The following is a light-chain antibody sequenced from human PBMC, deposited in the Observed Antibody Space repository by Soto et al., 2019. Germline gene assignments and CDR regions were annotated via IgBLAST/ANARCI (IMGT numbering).Light chain of an antibody. CDR3: SSYTSSSTAYV. V-gene: IGLV2-14*01. J-gene: IGLJ1*01. CDR1: SSDVGGYNY. CDR2: EVN. Sequence: QSALTQPASVSGSPGQSITISCTGTSSDVGGYNYVYWYQQHPGKAPKLMIYEVNNRPSGVSNRFSGSKSGNTASLTISGLRAEDEADYYCSSYTSSSTAYVFGTGTKVTVL.